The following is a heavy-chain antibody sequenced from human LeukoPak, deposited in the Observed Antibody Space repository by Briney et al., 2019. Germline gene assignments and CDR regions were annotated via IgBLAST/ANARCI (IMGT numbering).Heavy chain of an antibody. CDR1: GFTFSSYA. J-gene: IGHJ4*02. CDR3: AKAILDSRQSANY. CDR2: ISGSGGST. D-gene: IGHD3-3*01. V-gene: IGHV3-23*01. Sequence: PGGSLRLSCAASGFTFSSYAMSWVRQAPGKGLEWVSAISGSGGSTYYADSVKGRFTISRDNSKNTLYLQMNSLRAGDTAVYYCAKAILDSRQSANYWGQGTLVTVSS.